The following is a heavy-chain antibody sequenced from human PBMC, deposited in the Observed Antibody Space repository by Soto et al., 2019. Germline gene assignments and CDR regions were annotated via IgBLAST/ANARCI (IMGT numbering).Heavy chain of an antibody. CDR1: GGSISSGDYY. D-gene: IGHD1-26*01. V-gene: IGHV4-30-4*01. CDR2: IYYSGST. J-gene: IGHJ3*02. Sequence: SETLSLTCTVSGGSISSGDYYWSWIRQPPGKGLEWIGYIYYSGSTYYNPSLKSRVTISVDTSKNQFSLKLSSVTAADTAVYYCAAQISGSYLGAFDIWGQGTMVTVSS. CDR3: AAQISGSYLGAFDI.